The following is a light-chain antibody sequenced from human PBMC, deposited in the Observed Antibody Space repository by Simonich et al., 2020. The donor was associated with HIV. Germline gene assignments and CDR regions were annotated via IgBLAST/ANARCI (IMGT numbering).Light chain of an antibody. CDR1: SSDVGDYKY. Sequence: QSALTQPPSASGSPGQSVTISCTGTSSDVGDYKYVSWYQQHPGKAPKLMIYDVNKRPSGVSNRFSGSKSGNTASLTISGLQAEDEADYYCSSYTSSSTLVFGGGTKLTVL. J-gene: IGLJ3*02. CDR3: SSYTSSSTLV. V-gene: IGLV2-14*03. CDR2: DVN.